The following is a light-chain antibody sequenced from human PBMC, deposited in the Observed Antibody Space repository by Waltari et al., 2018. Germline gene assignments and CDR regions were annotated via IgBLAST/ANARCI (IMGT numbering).Light chain of an antibody. CDR3: QHYGSSPAT. CDR2: GAS. J-gene: IGKJ2*01. Sequence: EIVLTQSPGTLSLSQGERATLSCRASQSVTRSLAWYQQKPGQAPRLLIYGASSRLTGTPDRFSGSGSGTDFTLTISRLEPEDFAVYFCQHYGSSPATFGQGTNLEIK. CDR1: QSVTRS. V-gene: IGKV3-20*01.